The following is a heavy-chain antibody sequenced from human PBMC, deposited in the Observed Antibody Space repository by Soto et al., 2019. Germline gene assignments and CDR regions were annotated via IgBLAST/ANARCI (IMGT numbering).Heavy chain of an antibody. CDR1: GFTFSTYA. D-gene: IGHD3-10*01. CDR2: ISYDGSNK. Sequence: QVQLVESGGGVVQPGRSLRLSCAASGFTFSTYAMHWVRQAPGKGLEWVALISYDGSNKYYADSVRGRFTISRDNSKNTLYLQMNSLRAEDTAVYYCARDPVTWGSGSPHPYYYYGMDVWGQGTTDTVSS. V-gene: IGHV3-30-3*01. CDR3: ARDPVTWGSGSPHPYYYYGMDV. J-gene: IGHJ6*02.